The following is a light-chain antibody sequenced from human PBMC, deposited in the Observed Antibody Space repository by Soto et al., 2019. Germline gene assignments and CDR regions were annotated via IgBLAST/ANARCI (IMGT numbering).Light chain of an antibody. CDR2: DAS. J-gene: IGKJ5*01. V-gene: IGKV1-33*01. CDR3: QQYENLPT. Sequence: DLQMTQSPSTLSASVWDRVTITCRAGQTISNWLAWYQQKPGRAPKLLIYDASNLEAGVPSRFRGSGSGTDFTFTISRLQPEDIATYYCQQYENLPTFGQGTRLEI. CDR1: QTISNW.